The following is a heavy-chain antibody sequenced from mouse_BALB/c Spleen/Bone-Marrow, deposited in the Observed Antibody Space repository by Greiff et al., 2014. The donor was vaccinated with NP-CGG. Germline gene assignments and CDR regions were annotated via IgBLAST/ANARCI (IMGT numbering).Heavy chain of an antibody. CDR2: ILPGSGSI. CDR3: ASRYDTMDY. CDR1: GYTFSSYW. J-gene: IGHJ4*01. V-gene: IGHV1-9*01. Sequence: LVESGAELMKPGASVKISCKATGYTFSSYWIEWVKQRPGHGLEWIGEILPGSGSIKYNEKFKGKATSTADTSSNTAYMQLSSLTSEDSAVYYCASRYDTMDYWGQGTSVTVSS.